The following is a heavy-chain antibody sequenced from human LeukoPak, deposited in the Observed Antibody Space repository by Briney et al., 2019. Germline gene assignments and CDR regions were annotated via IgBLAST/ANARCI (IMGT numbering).Heavy chain of an antibody. Sequence: GGSLRLSCAASGFTVSSNYMSWVRQAPGKGLEWVSVIYSGGSTYYADSVKGRFTISRDNSKNTLYLQMNSLRAEDTAVYYCARDPTTVTTSDGDFDYWGQGTLVTVSS. CDR2: IYSGGST. J-gene: IGHJ4*02. V-gene: IGHV3-53*01. D-gene: IGHD4-17*01. CDR1: GFTVSSNY. CDR3: ARDPTTVTTSDGDFDY.